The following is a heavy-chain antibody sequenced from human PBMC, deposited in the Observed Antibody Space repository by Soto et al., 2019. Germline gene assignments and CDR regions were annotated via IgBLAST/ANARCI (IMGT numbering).Heavy chain of an antibody. D-gene: IGHD1-1*01. Sequence: PGESLGISCKGSGYIFTSYWIGWGRQMPGQGHASMGIIYPGDSDTRYSPSFEGQVTISADKSFSTAYLQWRSLKASETAMHYCARLETRDDGSYYDYGMDVWGQGTTVTVSS. CDR1: GYIFTSYW. J-gene: IGHJ6*02. V-gene: IGHV5-51*01. CDR3: ARLETRDDGSYYDYGMDV. CDR2: IYPGDSDT.